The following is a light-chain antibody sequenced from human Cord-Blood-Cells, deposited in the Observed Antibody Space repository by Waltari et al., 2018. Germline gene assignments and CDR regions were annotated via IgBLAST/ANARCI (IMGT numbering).Light chain of an antibody. CDR2: RNN. CDR3: AAWDDSPSGWV. Sequence: QSVLTQPPSASGTPGQRVTISCSGSSSNIGSNYVYWYQQLPGTAPTLLINRNNQRPSGVPDRFSGSKSGTSASLAISGLRSEDEADYYCAAWDDSPSGWVFGGGTKLTVL. J-gene: IGLJ3*02. V-gene: IGLV1-47*01. CDR1: SSNIGSNY.